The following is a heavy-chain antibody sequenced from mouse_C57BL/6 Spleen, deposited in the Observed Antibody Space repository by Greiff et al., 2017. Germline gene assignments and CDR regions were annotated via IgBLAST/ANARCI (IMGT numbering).Heavy chain of an antibody. Sequence: EVQLQQSGPVLVKPGASVKMSCKASGYTFTDYYMNWVKQSHGKSLEWIGVINPYNGGTSYNQKFKGKATLTVDKSSSTAYMELNSLTSEYSAVYYCARDYYGSSYRWYFDVWGTGTTVTVSS. CDR1: GYTFTDYY. J-gene: IGHJ1*03. CDR2: INPYNGGT. V-gene: IGHV1-19*01. CDR3: ARDYYGSSYRWYFDV. D-gene: IGHD1-1*01.